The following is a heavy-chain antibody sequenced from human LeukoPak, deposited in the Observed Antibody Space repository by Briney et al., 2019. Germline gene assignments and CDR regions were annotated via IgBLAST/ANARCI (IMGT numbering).Heavy chain of an antibody. D-gene: IGHD5-24*01. Sequence: GGSLRLSCAASGFTFSSYGMHWVRQAPGKGLEWVAVISYDGSNKYYADSVKGRFTISRDNSKNTLYLQMNSLGAEDTAVYYCAKDKMATKGCMDVWGQGTTVTVSS. CDR1: GFTFSSYG. CDR3: AKDKMATKGCMDV. V-gene: IGHV3-30*18. CDR2: ISYDGSNK. J-gene: IGHJ6*02.